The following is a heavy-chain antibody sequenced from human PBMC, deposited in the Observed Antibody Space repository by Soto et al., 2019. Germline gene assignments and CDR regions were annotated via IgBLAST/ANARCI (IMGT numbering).Heavy chain of an antibody. J-gene: IGHJ5*02. V-gene: IGHV1-18*01. D-gene: IGHD2-2*01. CDR1: GYTFTSYG. Sequence: GASVKVSCKASGYTFTSYGISWVRQAPGQGLEWMGWISAYNGNTNYAQKLQGRVTMTTDTSTSTAYMELRSLRSDDTAVYYCARSLFCSSTSCYDLNWFDPWGQGTLVTVSS. CDR3: ARSLFCSSTSCYDLNWFDP. CDR2: ISAYNGNT.